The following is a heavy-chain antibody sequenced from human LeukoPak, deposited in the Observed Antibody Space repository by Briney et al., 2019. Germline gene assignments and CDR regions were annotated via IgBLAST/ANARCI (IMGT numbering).Heavy chain of an antibody. Sequence: GGSLLISCAASGSTISSNYMSWGRQAPGKGLEWVSGIDSGGSTIYADSVKGRFTISRDNSKNTLYLQMNSLRAEDTAVYYCARVLVAYCSGGGCYCFDPWGQGTLVTVSS. CDR2: IDSGGST. D-gene: IGHD2-15*01. CDR3: ARVLVAYCSGGGCYCFDP. J-gene: IGHJ5*02. CDR1: GSTISSNY. V-gene: IGHV3-66*01.